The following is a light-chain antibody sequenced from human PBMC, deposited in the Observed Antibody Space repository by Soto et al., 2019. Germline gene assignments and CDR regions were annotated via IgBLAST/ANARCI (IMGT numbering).Light chain of an antibody. V-gene: IGKV1-5*01. Sequence: DIQMTQSPSTLSASVGDRVTITCRASQSISSWWAWYQQKPGKAPKLLIYDASSLESGVPSRFSGSGSGTEFTLTISSLQPDDFATYYCQQYNSYSTFGQGTKEDIK. CDR2: DAS. J-gene: IGKJ1*01. CDR3: QQYNSYST. CDR1: QSISSW.